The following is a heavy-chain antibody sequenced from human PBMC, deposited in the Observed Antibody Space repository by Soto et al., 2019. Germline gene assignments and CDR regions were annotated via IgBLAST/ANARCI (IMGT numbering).Heavy chain of an antibody. CDR3: ARENIVATSVYYYYYGMDV. CDR1: GGTFSSYA. V-gene: IGHV1-69*01. D-gene: IGHD5-12*01. J-gene: IGHJ6*02. CDR2: IIPIFGTA. Sequence: QVQLVQSGAEVKKPGSSVKVSCKASGGTFSSYAISWVRQAPGQGLEWMGGIIPIFGTANYAQKFQGRVTITADESTSTAYMGLSSLRSEDTAVYYCARENIVATSVYYYYYGMDVWGQGTTVTVSS.